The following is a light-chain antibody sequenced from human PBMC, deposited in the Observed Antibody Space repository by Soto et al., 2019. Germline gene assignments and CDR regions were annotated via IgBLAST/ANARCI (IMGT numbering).Light chain of an antibody. Sequence: EILMTQSPATLSVSPGEITTLACSASQSVGSNLAWYQQKPGQAPRLLIYAASTRASGVPARFSGSGSGTDFTLTISRLEPEDFAVYYCQQYGSSLWTFGQGTKVDIK. CDR2: AAS. CDR3: QQYGSSLWT. V-gene: IGKV3-15*01. CDR1: QSVGSN. J-gene: IGKJ1*01.